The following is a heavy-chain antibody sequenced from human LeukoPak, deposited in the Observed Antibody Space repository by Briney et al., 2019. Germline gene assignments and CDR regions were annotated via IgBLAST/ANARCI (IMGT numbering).Heavy chain of an antibody. J-gene: IGHJ6*03. D-gene: IGHD6-13*01. V-gene: IGHV7-4-1*02. CDR3: ARANRGSSWYEVNYYYYYMDV. CDR2: INTNTGNP. Sequence: ASVKVSCKASGYTLTSCAMNWVRQAPGQGLEWMGWINTNTGNPTYAQGFTGRFVFSLDTSVSTAYLQISSLKAEDTAVYYCARANRGSSWYEVNYYYYYMDVWGKGTTVTVSS. CDR1: GYTLTSCA.